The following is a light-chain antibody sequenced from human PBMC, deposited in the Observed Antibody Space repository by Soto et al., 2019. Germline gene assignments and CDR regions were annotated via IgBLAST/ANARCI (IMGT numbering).Light chain of an antibody. J-gene: IGKJ1*01. V-gene: IGKV1-5*03. CDR1: QTISSW. Sequence: DIQMTQSPSTLSGSVGDRVTITCRASQTISSWLAWYQQKPGKAPKLLIYKASTLKSGVPARFSGSGSGTEFTLTISSLQPDDFAAYYCQHYKSYSDALGPGTNLELK. CDR2: KAS. CDR3: QHYKSYSDA.